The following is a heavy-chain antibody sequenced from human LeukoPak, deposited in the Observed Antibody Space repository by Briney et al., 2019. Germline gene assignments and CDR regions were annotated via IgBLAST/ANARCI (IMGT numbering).Heavy chain of an antibody. CDR2: IYYSGST. CDR3: ARSLGGGNLLDAFDI. J-gene: IGHJ3*02. D-gene: IGHD4-23*01. Sequence: SSETLSLTCTVSGGSISSYYWSWIRQPPGKGLEWIGYIYYSGSTNYNPSLKSRVTISVDTSKNQFSLKLSSVTAADTAVYYCARSLGGGNLLDAFDIWGQGTMVTVSS. V-gene: IGHV4-59*01. CDR1: GGSISSYY.